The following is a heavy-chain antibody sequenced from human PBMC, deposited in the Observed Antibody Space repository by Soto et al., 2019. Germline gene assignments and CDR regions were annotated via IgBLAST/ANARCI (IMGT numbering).Heavy chain of an antibody. Sequence: SETLSLTCTVSGGSISSYYWSWIRQPPGKGLEWIGYIYYSGSTNYNPSLKSRVTISVDTSKNQFSLKLSSVTAADTAVYYCARYNSANYNWFDPWGQGTLVTVSS. CDR2: IYYSGST. CDR1: GGSISSYY. CDR3: ARYNSANYNWFDP. D-gene: IGHD7-27*01. J-gene: IGHJ5*02. V-gene: IGHV4-59*01.